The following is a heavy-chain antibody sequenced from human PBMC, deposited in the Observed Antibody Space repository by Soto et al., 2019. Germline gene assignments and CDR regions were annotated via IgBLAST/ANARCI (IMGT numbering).Heavy chain of an antibody. V-gene: IGHV3-30*14. J-gene: IGHJ5*02. Sequence: GGSLRLSCAASGFAFSSCAMHWVRQAPGKGLEWVAVISYDGSNKYYADSVKGRFTISRDNSKNTLYLQMNSLRPEDTAVYYCVKVSTFYDILTGYYSTNFFDPWGQGTLVTVSS. CDR3: VKVSTFYDILTGYYSTNFFDP. CDR2: ISYDGSNK. D-gene: IGHD3-9*01. CDR1: GFAFSSCA.